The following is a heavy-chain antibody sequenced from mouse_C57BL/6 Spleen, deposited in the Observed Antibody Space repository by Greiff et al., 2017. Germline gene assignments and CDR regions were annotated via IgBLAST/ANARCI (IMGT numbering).Heavy chain of an antibody. D-gene: IGHD2-4*01. CDR2: ISSKSDNYAT. CDR3: TVYYDYDSDY. CDR1: GFTFSNYW. J-gene: IGHJ2*01. Sequence: EVKLQEPGAGLVQPGGSMKLSCVASGFTFSNYWMNWVSQSPEKGLEWVAQISSKSDNYATHEPDSVKGRFTISRDDSKSSVYLQMNNLRGEDTGVYYCTVYYDYDSDYWGQGTTLTVSS. V-gene: IGHV6-3*01.